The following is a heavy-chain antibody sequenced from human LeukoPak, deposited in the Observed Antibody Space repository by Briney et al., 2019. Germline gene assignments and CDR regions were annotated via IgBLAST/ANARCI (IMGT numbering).Heavy chain of an antibody. CDR2: ISYDGSNK. V-gene: IGHV3-30-3*01. CDR1: GFTLSSYA. CDR3: ARTGSSSSYRFLRY. J-gene: IGHJ4*02. D-gene: IGHD6-6*01. Sequence: GGSLGLSCAASGFTLSSYAMHWVRQAPGKGLEWVAVISYDGSNKYYADSVKGRFTISRDNSKNTLYLQMNSLRAEDTAVYYCARTGSSSSYRFLRYWGQGTLVTVSS.